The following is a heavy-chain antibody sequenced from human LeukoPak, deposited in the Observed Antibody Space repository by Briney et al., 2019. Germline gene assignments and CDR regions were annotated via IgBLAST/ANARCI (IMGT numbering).Heavy chain of an antibody. CDR1: GFAFSVYA. CDR2: INANSGTT. Sequence: GGSLRLSCAASGFAFSVYAMGWLRQPPGKGLEWVSTINANSGTTSYAASVRGRFTISRDNSKYALYLQLNTLRADDTATDYCAKPRGGGLAVTADWFHPWGEGTLV. D-gene: IGHD6-19*01. CDR3: AKPRGGGLAVTADWFHP. J-gene: IGHJ5*02. V-gene: IGHV3-23*01.